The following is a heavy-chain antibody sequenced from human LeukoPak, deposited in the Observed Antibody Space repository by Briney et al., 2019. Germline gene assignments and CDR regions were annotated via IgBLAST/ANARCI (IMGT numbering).Heavy chain of an antibody. V-gene: IGHV3-30-3*01. J-gene: IGHJ6*02. D-gene: IGHD4-11*01. CDR3: ARGNTVVNYYHGLDL. CDR1: GFTFSNYA. Sequence: GGSLRLSWAASGFTFSNYAIHCVSQAPGKGLEWVESISYGGSNKYHADSVKGRFTISRANSKNTVYLQMNDLRPEDTAVYYWARGNTVVNYYHGLDLWGQGTTVTVSS. CDR2: ISYGGSNK.